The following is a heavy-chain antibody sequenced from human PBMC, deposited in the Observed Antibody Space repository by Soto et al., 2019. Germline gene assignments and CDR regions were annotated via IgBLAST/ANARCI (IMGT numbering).Heavy chain of an antibody. Sequence: GASVKVSCKASGYTFTSYAMHWVRQAPGQRLEWMGWINAGNGNTKYSQKFQGRVTITRDTSASTAYMELSSLRSEDTDVYYCARDLSGTGWFDHWGQGTLVTVSS. CDR2: INAGNGNT. CDR1: GYTFTSYA. D-gene: IGHD1-20*01. CDR3: ARDLSGTGWFDH. J-gene: IGHJ5*02. V-gene: IGHV1-3*01.